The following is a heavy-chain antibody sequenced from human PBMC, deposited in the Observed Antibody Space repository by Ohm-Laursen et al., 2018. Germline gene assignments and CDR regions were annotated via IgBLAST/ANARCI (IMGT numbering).Heavy chain of an antibody. V-gene: IGHV3-7*01. Sequence: SLRLSCTASAFTFSSYWMSWVRQAPGKGLEWVANIKQDGSEKYYVDSVKGRFTISRDNAKNSLYLQMNSLRAEDTAVYYCARDSSGTARAGGMDVWGQGTTVTVSS. J-gene: IGHJ6*02. D-gene: IGHD6-6*01. CDR2: IKQDGSEK. CDR1: AFTFSSYW. CDR3: ARDSSGTARAGGMDV.